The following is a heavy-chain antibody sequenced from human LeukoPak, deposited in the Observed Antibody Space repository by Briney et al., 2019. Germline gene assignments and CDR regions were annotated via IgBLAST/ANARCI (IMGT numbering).Heavy chain of an antibody. D-gene: IGHD5-18*01. CDR1: GYIFTNYW. Sequence: GESLKISCKGSGYIFTNYWIGRVRQMPGKGLEWMGIIYPGDSDTRYSPSFQGQVTISADKSISTAYLQWSSLKASDTAMYYCARLGTGDTSMVTPLHYWGQGTLVTVSS. CDR3: ARLGTGDTSMVTPLHY. J-gene: IGHJ4*02. CDR2: IYPGDSDT. V-gene: IGHV5-51*01.